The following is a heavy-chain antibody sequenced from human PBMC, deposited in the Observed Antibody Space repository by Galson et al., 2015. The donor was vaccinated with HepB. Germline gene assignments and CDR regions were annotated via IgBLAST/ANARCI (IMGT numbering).Heavy chain of an antibody. CDR2: ISYDGGDK. CDR3: ATDYTSSDWSYFDC. J-gene: IGHJ4*02. Sequence: SLRLSCAASGFTFSNAWMSWVRQAPGKGLEWVAVISYDGGDKNYADSVKGRFTISRDNSKNTLYLQMNSLRAEDTAVYYCATDYTSSDWSYFDCWGQGTLVTVSS. V-gene: IGHV3-30*03. D-gene: IGHD6-19*01. CDR1: GFTFSNAW.